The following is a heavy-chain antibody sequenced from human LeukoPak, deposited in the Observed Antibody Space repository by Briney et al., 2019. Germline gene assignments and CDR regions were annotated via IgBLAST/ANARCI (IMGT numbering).Heavy chain of an antibody. V-gene: IGHV3-53*01. D-gene: IGHD2-15*01. Sequence: GGSLRLSCAASGFTVSSNYMSWVRQAPGKGLEWVSVIYSGGSTYYADSVKGRFTITRDNSKNTLYLQMNSLRAEDTAVYYCARELALGYCSGGSCYSGHYFDYWGQGTLVTVSS. CDR2: IYSGGST. J-gene: IGHJ4*02. CDR3: ARELALGYCSGGSCYSGHYFDY. CDR1: GFTVSSNY.